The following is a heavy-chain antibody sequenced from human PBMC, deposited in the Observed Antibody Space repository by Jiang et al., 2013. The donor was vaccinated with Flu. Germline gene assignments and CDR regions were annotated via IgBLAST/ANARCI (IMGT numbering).Heavy chain of an antibody. CDR1: SGSISSNNYY. D-gene: IGHD6-13*01. V-gene: IGHV4-39*01. CDR3: ATGYSSSWYGYNYFDY. J-gene: IGHJ4*02. Sequence: GLVKPSETLSLTCSVSSGSISSNNYYWGWIRQPPGKGLECIGSIFYSGSTYYNPSLKSRVIISVDTSKNQFSLQLSSVTAADTAVYYCATGYSSSWYGYNYFDYWGQ. CDR2: IFYSGST.